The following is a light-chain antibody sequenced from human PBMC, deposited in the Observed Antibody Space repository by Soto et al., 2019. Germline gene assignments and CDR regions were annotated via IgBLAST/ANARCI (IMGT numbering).Light chain of an antibody. CDR1: SSDVGSYDL. CDR3: CSYAGSSRV. J-gene: IGLJ1*01. CDR2: EGS. Sequence: ALTQPASVSGSPGQSITISCTGTSSDVGSYDLVSWYQQHPGKAPKLMIYEGSKRPSGVSNRFSGSKSGNTASLTISGLQAEDEADYYCCSYAGSSRVFGTGTKVTVL. V-gene: IGLV2-23*01.